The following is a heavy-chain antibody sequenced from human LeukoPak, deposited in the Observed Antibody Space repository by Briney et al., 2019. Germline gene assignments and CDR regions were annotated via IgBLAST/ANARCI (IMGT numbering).Heavy chain of an antibody. CDR2: IDQDGSEK. V-gene: IGHV3-7*01. D-gene: IGHD3/OR15-3a*01. Sequence: PGGSLRLSCAVSGFTFSHYWMSWVRQAPGRGLEWVANIDQDGSEKYYVDSVKGRFTISRDNAKNSLFLQMNSLRAEDTAVYYCAGTGYFAYWGHGSLVTVSS. CDR1: GFTFSHYW. CDR3: AGTGYFAY. J-gene: IGHJ4*01.